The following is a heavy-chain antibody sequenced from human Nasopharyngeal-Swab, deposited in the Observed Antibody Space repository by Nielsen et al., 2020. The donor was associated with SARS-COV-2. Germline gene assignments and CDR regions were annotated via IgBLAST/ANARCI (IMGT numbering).Heavy chain of an antibody. CDR1: GFTFDDYA. CDR3: AKLSSSWYDYYYHYGMDV. CDR2: ISWNSGSI. V-gene: IGHV3-9*01. Sequence: SLKISCAASGFTFDDYAMHWVRQAPGKGLEWVSGISWNSGSIGYADSVKGRFTISRGNAKNSLYLQMNSLRAEDTALYYCAKLSSSWYDYYYHYGMDVWGQGTTVTVSS. D-gene: IGHD6-13*01. J-gene: IGHJ6*02.